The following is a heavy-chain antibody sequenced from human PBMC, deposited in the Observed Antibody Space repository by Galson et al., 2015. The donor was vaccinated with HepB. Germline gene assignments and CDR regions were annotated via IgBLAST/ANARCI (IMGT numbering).Heavy chain of an antibody. Sequence: SLRLSCAASGFTFSNYGMHWVRQAPGKGLEWVAVIWYDGTNKYYADSVKGRFTFSRDNSQNTLYLQMSSLRPGDTAVYYCTRDSFYFDYRGGPDYWGRGTLVTVSS. D-gene: IGHD2-15*01. CDR3: TRDSFYFDYRGGPDY. CDR2: IWYDGTNK. J-gene: IGHJ4*02. CDR1: GFTFSNYG. V-gene: IGHV3-33*01.